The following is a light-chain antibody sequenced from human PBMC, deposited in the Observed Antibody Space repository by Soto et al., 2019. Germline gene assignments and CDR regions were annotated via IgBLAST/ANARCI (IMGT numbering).Light chain of an antibody. CDR2: EAS. V-gene: IGKV1-5*03. Sequence: DIQMTQSPSTLSASVGDRVTITCRASQSISSWLAWYQQKPGAAPKLLIYEASTLESGVPSRFSRSRSGTEFTLTVSSLQPDDFATYYCQQYNDSFPFTFGQGTKLEI. J-gene: IGKJ2*01. CDR3: QQYNDSFPFT. CDR1: QSISSW.